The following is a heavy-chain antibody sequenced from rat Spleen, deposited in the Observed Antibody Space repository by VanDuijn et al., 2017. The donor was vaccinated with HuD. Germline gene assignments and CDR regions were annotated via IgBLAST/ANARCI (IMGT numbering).Heavy chain of an antibody. CDR2: INYSGST. Sequence: EVQLQESGPGLVKPSQSLSLTCSVTGYSITSSYRWNWIRKFPGNKLEWMGYINYSGSTTYNPSLKSRLPITRDTSKNQFFLQLNSVTTEDTATYYCATEEASFDYWGQGVMVTVSS. CDR1: GYSITSSYR. D-gene: IGHD4-1*01. V-gene: IGHV3-3*01. CDR3: ATEEASFDY. J-gene: IGHJ2*01.